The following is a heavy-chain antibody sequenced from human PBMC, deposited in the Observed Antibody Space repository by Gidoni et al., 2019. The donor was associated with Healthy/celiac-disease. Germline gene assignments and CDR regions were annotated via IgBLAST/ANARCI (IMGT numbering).Heavy chain of an antibody. CDR3: AKGRLEWLLYD. V-gene: IGHV3-30*18. J-gene: IGHJ4*02. Sequence: QVQLVESGGGVVPPGRSLRLSCAASGLTFSSYGRHWVRQAPGKGRGWVAVISYDGSNKYYADSVKGRFTISRDNSKNTLYQQMNSLRAEDTAVYYCAKGRLEWLLYDWGQGTLVTVSS. D-gene: IGHD3-3*01. CDR2: ISYDGSNK. CDR1: GLTFSSYG.